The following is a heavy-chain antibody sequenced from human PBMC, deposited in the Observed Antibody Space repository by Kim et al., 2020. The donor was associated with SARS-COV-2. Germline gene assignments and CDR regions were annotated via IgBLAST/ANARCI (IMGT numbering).Heavy chain of an antibody. CDR3: ARWKMIVTSDFFFDH. CDR1: GGSVSGYF. CDR2: MYYTGTY. J-gene: IGHJ4*02. D-gene: IGHD3-22*01. Sequence: SETLSLTCSVSGGSVSGYFWSRIRQPPGKGLEWIGNMYYTGTYNYNPSLKSRVSLSVDTSKNEVSLNLTSVTAADAAVYYCARWKMIVTSDFFFDHWGQGALVTVSS. V-gene: IGHV4-59*02.